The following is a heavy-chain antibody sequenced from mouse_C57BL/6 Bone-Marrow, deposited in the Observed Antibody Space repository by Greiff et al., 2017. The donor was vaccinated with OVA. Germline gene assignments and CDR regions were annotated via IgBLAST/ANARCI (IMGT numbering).Heavy chain of an antibody. CDR3: ARSYYSNYAWFAY. CDR1: GYTFTSYW. Sequence: QVQLKQPGAELVKPGASVKLSCKASGYTFTSYWMHWVKQRPGQGLEWIGMIHPNSGSTNYNEKFKSKATLTVDKSSSTAYMQLSSLTSEDSAVYDCARSYYSNYAWFAYWGQGTLVTVSA. D-gene: IGHD2-5*01. CDR2: IHPNSGST. J-gene: IGHJ3*01. V-gene: IGHV1-64*01.